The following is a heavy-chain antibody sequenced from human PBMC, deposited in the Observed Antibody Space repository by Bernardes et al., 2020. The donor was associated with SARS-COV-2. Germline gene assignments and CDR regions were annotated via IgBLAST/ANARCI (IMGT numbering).Heavy chain of an antibody. CDR2: VTGSGGST. CDR3: ARDLTPAYIDL. V-gene: IGHV3-23*01. J-gene: IGHJ2*01. Sequence: GGSLRLSCAASGFTFSSYAMSWVRQAPGKGLEWVSAVTGSGGSTYYADSVKGRFTISRDNSKNTLYLQMNSLRAEDTAVYYCARDLTPAYIDLWGRGTLVTVSS. CDR1: GFTFSSYA. D-gene: IGHD2-15*01.